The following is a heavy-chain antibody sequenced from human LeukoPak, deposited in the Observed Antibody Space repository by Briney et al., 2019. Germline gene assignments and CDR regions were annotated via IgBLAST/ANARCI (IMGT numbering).Heavy chain of an antibody. CDR1: GYTFTGYY. V-gene: IGHV1-24*01. CDR3: ASPAVYNWFDP. Sequence: GASVKVSCKASGYTFTGYYMHWVRQAPGKGLEWMGGFDPEDGETIYAQKFQGRVTMTEDTSTDTAYMELSSLRSEDTAVYYCASPAVYNWFDPWGQGTLVTVSS. J-gene: IGHJ5*02. CDR2: FDPEDGET.